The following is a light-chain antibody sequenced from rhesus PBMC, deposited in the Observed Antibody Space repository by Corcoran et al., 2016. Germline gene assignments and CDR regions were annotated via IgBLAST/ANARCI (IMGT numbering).Light chain of an antibody. CDR3: LQGIQLPYS. CDR1: QSLLNSGGETY. J-gene: IGKJ2*01. Sequence: DIVMTQTPLSLPVTPGEPASISCRSSQSLLNSGGETYLYWYLLKPGQSPQLLIYEVSNRASGVPDRFSGSGLGNDLTLKISRVEAEDVGVYYCLQGIQLPYSFGQGTKVEIK. CDR2: EVS. V-gene: IGKV2-90*01.